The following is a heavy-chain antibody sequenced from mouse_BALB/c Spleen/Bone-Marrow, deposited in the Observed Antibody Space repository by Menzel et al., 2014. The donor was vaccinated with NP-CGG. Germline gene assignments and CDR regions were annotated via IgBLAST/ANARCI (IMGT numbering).Heavy chain of an antibody. J-gene: IGHJ2*01. CDR1: GFDFSRYW. CDR2: INPDSSTI. D-gene: IGHD1-1*01. CDR3: ARLYYYGNFAY. Sequence: EVQLQQSGGGLVQPGGSLRLSCAASGFDFSRYWMSWVRQAPGKGLEWIGEINPDSSTINYTPSLKDKFIISRDNAKNTLYLQMSKVRSEDTALYYCARLYYYGNFAYWGQGTTLTVSS. V-gene: IGHV4-1*02.